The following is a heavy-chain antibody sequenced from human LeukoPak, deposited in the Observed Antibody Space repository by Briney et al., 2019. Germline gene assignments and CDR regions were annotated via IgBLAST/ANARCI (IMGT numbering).Heavy chain of an antibody. CDR3: ATYSGTYSLDY. J-gene: IGHJ4*02. D-gene: IGHD1-26*01. CDR2: ISSGSNYI. V-gene: IGHV3-21*01. CDR1: GFTFSTYS. Sequence: PGGSLRLSCAASGFTFSTYSMNWVRRGPGKGLEWVSSISSGSNYIQYADLVKGRFTISRDNAKNSLYLQMNSLRAEDSAVYYCATYSGTYSLDYWGQGTLVTVSS.